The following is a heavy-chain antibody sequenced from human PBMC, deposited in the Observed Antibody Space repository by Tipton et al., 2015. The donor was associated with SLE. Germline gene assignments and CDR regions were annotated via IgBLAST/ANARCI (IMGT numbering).Heavy chain of an antibody. CDR1: DDSISSYY. CDR2: IYYSGST. CDR3: ARGYGDTGY. J-gene: IGHJ4*02. D-gene: IGHD4-17*01. V-gene: IGHV4-59*08. Sequence: TLSLTCTVPDDSISSYYWSWIRQPPGKGLEWIGYIYYSGSTYYNPSLKSRVTISVDTSKNQFSLKLSSVTAADTAVYYCARGYGDTGYWGQGTLVTVSS.